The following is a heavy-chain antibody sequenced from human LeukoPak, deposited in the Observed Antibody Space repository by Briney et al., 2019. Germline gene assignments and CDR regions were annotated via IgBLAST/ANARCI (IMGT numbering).Heavy chain of an antibody. CDR3: ARVFRSSDFWSGYYRALAVDY. D-gene: IGHD3-3*01. V-gene: IGHV1-18*01. J-gene: IGHJ4*02. Sequence: ASVKVSCKASGYTFTSYGISWVRQAPGQGLEWMGWISAYNGNTNYAQKLQGRVTMTTDTSTSTAYMELRSLRSDDTAVYYCARVFRSSDFWSGYYRALAVDYWGQGTLVTVSS. CDR1: GYTFTSYG. CDR2: ISAYNGNT.